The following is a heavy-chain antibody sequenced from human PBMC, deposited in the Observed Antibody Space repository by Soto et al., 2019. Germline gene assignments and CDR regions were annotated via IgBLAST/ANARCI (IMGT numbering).Heavy chain of an antibody. V-gene: IGHV1-46*01. Sequence: GASVKVSCKASGYTFTSYYMHWVRQAPGQGLEWMGIINPSGGSTSYAQKFQGRVTMTRDTSTSTVYMELNSLRSEDTAVYYCARDGPMITFGGVIGIDYWGQGTLVTVSS. CDR1: GYTFTSYY. CDR3: ARDGPMITFGGVIGIDY. J-gene: IGHJ4*02. D-gene: IGHD3-16*02. CDR2: INPSGGST.